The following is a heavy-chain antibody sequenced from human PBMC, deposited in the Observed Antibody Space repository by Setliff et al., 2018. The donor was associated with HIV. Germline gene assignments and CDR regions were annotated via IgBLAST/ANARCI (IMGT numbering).Heavy chain of an antibody. J-gene: IGHJ4*02. Sequence: ASVKVSCKSSGDTFSTYVFTWVRQAPGQGLEWMGGVTPILHTTNYAQKFQGRVTITADISTRTVYMELSSRTSEDTAIYYCARDHQTMLWLDYWGQGTLVTVSS. D-gene: IGHD2-21*01. CDR3: ARDHQTMLWLDY. CDR2: VTPILHTT. CDR1: GDTFSTYV. V-gene: IGHV1-69*10.